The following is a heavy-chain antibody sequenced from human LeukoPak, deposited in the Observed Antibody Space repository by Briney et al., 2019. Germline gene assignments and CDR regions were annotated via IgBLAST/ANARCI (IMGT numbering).Heavy chain of an antibody. CDR1: GYTFTGYY. J-gene: IGHJ4*02. Sequence: ATVKVSCKASGYTFTGYYMHWVRQAPGQGLGWMGWINPNSGGTNYAQKFQGRVTMTRDTSISTAYMELSRLRSDDTAVYYCARAPRELLLGFDYWGQGTLVTVSS. V-gene: IGHV1-2*02. D-gene: IGHD1-26*01. CDR3: ARAPRELLLGFDY. CDR2: INPNSGGT.